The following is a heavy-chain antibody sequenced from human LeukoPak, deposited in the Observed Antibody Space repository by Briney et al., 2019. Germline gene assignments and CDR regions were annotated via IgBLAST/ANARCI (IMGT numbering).Heavy chain of an antibody. Sequence: GGSLRLSCAASGFTFSSYAMSWVRQAPGKGLEWVSAISGSGGSTYYADSVKGWFTISRDNSKNTLYLQMNSLRAEDTAVYYCAKDISSSSWYLASMDVWGKGTTVTVSS. CDR1: GFTFSSYA. V-gene: IGHV3-23*01. CDR2: ISGSGGST. D-gene: IGHD6-13*01. CDR3: AKDISSSSWYLASMDV. J-gene: IGHJ6*04.